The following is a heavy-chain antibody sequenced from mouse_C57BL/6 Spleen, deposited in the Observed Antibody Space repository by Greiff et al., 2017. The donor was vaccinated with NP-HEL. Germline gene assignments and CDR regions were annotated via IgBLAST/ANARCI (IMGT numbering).Heavy chain of an antibody. Sequence: EVQLQESGPSLVRPSQTLSLTCTVTGFSINSDCYWIWIRQFPGNKLEYIGYTFYSGITYYNPSLESRTYITRDTSKNQFSLKLSSVTTEDTATYYCARGAYDYDGGNAMDYWGQGTSVTVSS. CDR2: TFYSGIT. D-gene: IGHD2-4*01. CDR1: GFSINSDCY. V-gene: IGHV3-3*01. CDR3: ARGAYDYDGGNAMDY. J-gene: IGHJ4*01.